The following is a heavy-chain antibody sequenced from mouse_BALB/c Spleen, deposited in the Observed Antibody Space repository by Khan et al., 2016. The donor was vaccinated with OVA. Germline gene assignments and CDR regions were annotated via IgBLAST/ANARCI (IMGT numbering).Heavy chain of an antibody. Sequence: QIQLVQSGPELKKPGETVKISCKASGYTFTNYGMNWVKQSPGKALKWMGWINTYTGDPTYADEFKGRFAFSLETSASTAYLQINNLKNEDTATFCCARPPYFSYIPDHWGQGISVTVSS. V-gene: IGHV9-3-1*01. D-gene: IGHD2-10*01. CDR3: ARPPYFSYIPDH. CDR1: GYTFTNYG. CDR2: INTYTGDP. J-gene: IGHJ4*01.